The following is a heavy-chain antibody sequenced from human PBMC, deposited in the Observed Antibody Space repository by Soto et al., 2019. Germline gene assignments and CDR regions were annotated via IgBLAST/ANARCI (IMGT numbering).Heavy chain of an antibody. CDR3: ARGFSSRSSSHYYYGMDV. V-gene: IGHV1-2*04. J-gene: IGHJ6*02. D-gene: IGHD6-6*01. CDR2: INPNSGGT. CDR1: GYTFTTYY. Sequence: ASVKVSCKASGYTFTTYYMHWVRQAPGQGLEWMGWINPNSGGTNYAQKYQGWVTMTRDTSISTAYMELSRLISDDTAVYYCARGFSSRSSSHYYYGMDVWGQGTTVTV.